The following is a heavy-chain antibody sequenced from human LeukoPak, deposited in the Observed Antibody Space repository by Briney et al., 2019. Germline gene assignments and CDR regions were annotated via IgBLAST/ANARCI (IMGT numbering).Heavy chain of an antibody. V-gene: IGHV4-38-2*02. CDR1: GYSISSGFH. J-gene: IGHJ3*02. CDR2: IYHSGST. D-gene: IGHD1-7*01. CDR3: ARVWNSYAFDI. Sequence: SETLSLTCTVSGYSISSGFHWGWIRQPPGKGLEWIGNIYHSGSTYYNPSLKSRVTISVDTSKNQFSLKLSSVTAADTAVYYCARVWNSYAFDIWGQGTMVTVSS.